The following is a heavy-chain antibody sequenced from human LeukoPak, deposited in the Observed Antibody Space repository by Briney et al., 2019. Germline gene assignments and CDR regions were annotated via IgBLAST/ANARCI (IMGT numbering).Heavy chain of an antibody. Sequence: GGSLRLSCAASGFTFSSYGMHWVRQAPGKGLEWVAVIWYDGSNKYYADSVKGRITISRDNSKNTLYLQMNSLRADDTAVYYCGKDQGSGWFGGFDIWGQGTMVTVSS. CDR2: IWYDGSNK. D-gene: IGHD6-19*01. V-gene: IGHV3-30*02. CDR3: GKDQGSGWFGGFDI. J-gene: IGHJ3*02. CDR1: GFTFSSYG.